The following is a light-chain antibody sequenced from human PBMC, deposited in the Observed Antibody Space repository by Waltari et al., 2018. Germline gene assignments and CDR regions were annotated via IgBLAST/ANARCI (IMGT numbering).Light chain of an antibody. Sequence: QSALTQPASVSGSPGQSITISCTGTSSAVGSYDLVSWYQHHPGKAPKLRIYEATQRPSGVSERFSGSKSGNRASLTVSGLQAEDEADYYCCSYGGDVTWVFGGGTKLTVL. CDR1: SSAVGSYDL. J-gene: IGLJ3*02. CDR2: EAT. V-gene: IGLV2-23*01. CDR3: CSYGGDVTWV.